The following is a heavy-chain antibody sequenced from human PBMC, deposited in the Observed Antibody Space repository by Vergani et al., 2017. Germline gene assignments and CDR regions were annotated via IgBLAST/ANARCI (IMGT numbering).Heavy chain of an antibody. J-gene: IGHJ4*02. CDR1: GGSISSGSYY. CDR2: INTSGST. D-gene: IGHD2-2*01. CDR3: ARDSVYCSSTSCSRDY. Sequence: QVQLQESGPGLVKPSQTLSLTCTVSGGSISSGSYYWSWIRQPAGKGLEWIGRINTSGSTNYNPSLKGRVTIAVDTSKNQFSLKLSSVTAADTAVYYCARDSVYCSSTSCSRDYWGQGTLVTVSS. V-gene: IGHV4-61*02.